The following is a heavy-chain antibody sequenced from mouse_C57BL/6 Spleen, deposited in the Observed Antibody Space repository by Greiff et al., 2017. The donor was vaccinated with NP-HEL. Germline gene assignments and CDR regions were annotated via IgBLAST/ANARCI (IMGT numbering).Heavy chain of an antibody. CDR2: IHPNSGST. V-gene: IGHV1-64*01. D-gene: IGHD1-1*01. Sequence: QVQLQQPGAELVKPGASVKLSCKASGYTFTSYWMHWVKQRPGQGLEWIGMIHPNSGSTNYNEKFNSKATLTVDKSSSTAYMQLSSLTSEDSAVYYCARGHYYGSSYYAMDYWGQGTSVTVSS. CDR1: GYTFTSYW. J-gene: IGHJ4*01. CDR3: ARGHYYGSSYYAMDY.